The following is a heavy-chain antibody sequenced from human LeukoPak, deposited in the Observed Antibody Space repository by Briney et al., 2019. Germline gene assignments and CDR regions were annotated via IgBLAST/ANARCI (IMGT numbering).Heavy chain of an antibody. V-gene: IGHV3-33*06. Sequence: GGSLRLSCAASGFTFSSYGMHWVRQAPGKGLEWVAVICYDGSNKYYADSVKGRFTISRDNSKNTLYLQMNSLRAEDTAVYYCAKDVEGDWGQGTLVTVSS. CDR2: ICYDGSNK. CDR3: AKDVEGD. D-gene: IGHD2-21*01. CDR1: GFTFSSYG. J-gene: IGHJ4*02.